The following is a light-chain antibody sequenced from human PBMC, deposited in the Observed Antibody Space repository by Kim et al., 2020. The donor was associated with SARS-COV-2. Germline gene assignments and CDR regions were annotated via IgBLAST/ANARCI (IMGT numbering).Light chain of an antibody. CDR2: GAS. V-gene: IGKV3-20*01. Sequence: IVLTQSPGTLSLSPGESATLSCRASQNVNNNYLAWFQQKPGQAPRLLIYGASGRARGIPDRFSGSGFGAEFTLSISRVEPEDFAVYYWQQDATAPDAFGQGTRLEI. CDR3: QQDATAPDA. J-gene: IGKJ2*01. CDR1: QNVNNNY.